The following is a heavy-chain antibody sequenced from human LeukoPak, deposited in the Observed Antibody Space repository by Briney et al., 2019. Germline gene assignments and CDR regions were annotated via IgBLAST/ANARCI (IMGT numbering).Heavy chain of an antibody. CDR2: ISSSGSTI. CDR1: GFTFSSYE. Sequence: PGGSLRLSCAASGFTFSSYEMNLVRQAPGKGLEWVSYISSSGSTIYYADSVKGRFTISRDNAKNSLYLQMNSLGAEDTAVYYCARDSGPGYSSTWYDYWGQGTLVTVSS. V-gene: IGHV3-48*03. J-gene: IGHJ4*02. CDR3: ARDSGPGYSSTWYDY. D-gene: IGHD6-13*01.